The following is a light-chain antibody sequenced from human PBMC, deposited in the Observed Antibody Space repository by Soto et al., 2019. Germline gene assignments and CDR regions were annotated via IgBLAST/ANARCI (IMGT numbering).Light chain of an antibody. CDR2: AAS. V-gene: IGKV1-39*01. Sequence: DIQMTQSPSSLSASVGDRVTITCRASQSISNYLNWYQHKPGKAPKLLIYAASKLQSGVPSRFSGSGSGTDLTLTISSLQREDSAAYYCHQSYGSLTYTFGQGTKLEIK. CDR3: HQSYGSLTYT. CDR1: QSISNY. J-gene: IGKJ2*01.